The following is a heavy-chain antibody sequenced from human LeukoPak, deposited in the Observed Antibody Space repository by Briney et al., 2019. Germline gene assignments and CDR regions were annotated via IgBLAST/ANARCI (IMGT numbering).Heavy chain of an antibody. CDR2: IYYSGST. CDR3: ARHRSSGDDY. CDR1: GGSISGYY. Sequence: SETLSLTCTVSGGSISGYYWSWVRQPPGKGLEWIGYIYYSGSTTYNPSLKSRVTMSVDTSKNQLSLRVSSVTAADTAVYYCARHRSSGDDYWGQGTLVTVSS. D-gene: IGHD6-25*01. J-gene: IGHJ4*02. V-gene: IGHV4-59*08.